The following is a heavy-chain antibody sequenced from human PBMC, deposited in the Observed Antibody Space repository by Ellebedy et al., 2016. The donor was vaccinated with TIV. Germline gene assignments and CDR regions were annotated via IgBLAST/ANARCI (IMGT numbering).Heavy chain of an antibody. V-gene: IGHV3-23*01. Sequence: GESLKISCAASGFTFRGNAMNWVRQAPGKGLEWVSGIGGDLSTHYADPVKGRFTISRDNSQNTLYLEMNRLRVEDTAVYYCARDGRRHRYGGKEYYYGMVVWGQGTTVTVSS. CDR2: IGGDLST. D-gene: IGHD4-23*01. CDR3: ARDGRRHRYGGKEYYYGMVV. CDR1: GFTFRGNA. J-gene: IGHJ6*02.